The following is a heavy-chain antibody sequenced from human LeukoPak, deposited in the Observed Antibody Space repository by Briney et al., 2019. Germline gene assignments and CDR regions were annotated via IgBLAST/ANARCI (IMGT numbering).Heavy chain of an antibody. J-gene: IGHJ6*03. Sequence: AASVKVSCKASGYTFTGYYMHWVRQAPGQGLEWMGWINPNSGGTNYAQKFQGRVTMTRDTSISTAYMELSRLRSDDTAVYYCARDHSSSTYYYYMDVWGKGTTVTVSS. V-gene: IGHV1-2*02. CDR3: ARDHSSSTYYYYMDV. D-gene: IGHD6-6*01. CDR2: INPNSGGT. CDR1: GYTFTGYY.